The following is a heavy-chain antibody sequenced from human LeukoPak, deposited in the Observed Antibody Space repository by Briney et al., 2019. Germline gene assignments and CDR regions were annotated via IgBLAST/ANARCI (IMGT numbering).Heavy chain of an antibody. D-gene: IGHD3-3*01. CDR1: GRSISSSSYY. CDR3: ARDPDFWSGYDNFDY. Sequence: SSETLSLTCTVSGRSISSSSYYWGWIRRPPGKGLEWIGSIYYSRSTYYNPSLKSRVTISVDTSKNQFSLKLSSVTAADTAVYYCARDPDFWSGYDNFDYWGQGTLVTVSS. J-gene: IGHJ4*02. CDR2: IYYSRST. V-gene: IGHV4-39*02.